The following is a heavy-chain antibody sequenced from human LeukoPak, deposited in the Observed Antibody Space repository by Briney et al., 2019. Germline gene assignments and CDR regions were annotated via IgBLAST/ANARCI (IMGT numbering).Heavy chain of an antibody. J-gene: IGHJ4*02. D-gene: IGHD4-17*01. CDR1: GFTFSDYY. Sequence: GGSLRLSCAASGFTFSDYYMSWIRQAPGKGLEWVSYISSRTSDTNYVDSVKGRFTISRDNAKNSLYLQMNSLRAEDTAVYYCTTADYGDYWGGYIWGQGTQVTVSS. CDR2: ISSRTSDT. CDR3: TTADYGDYWGGYI. V-gene: IGHV3-11*05.